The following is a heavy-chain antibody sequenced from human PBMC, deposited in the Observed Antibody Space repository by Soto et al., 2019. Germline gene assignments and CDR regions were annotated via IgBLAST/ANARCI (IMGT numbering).Heavy chain of an antibody. CDR2: ISWNSGSI. J-gene: IGHJ3*02. CDR1: GFTFDDYA. CDR3: AKDKEYGYCSGGSCFDAFDI. D-gene: IGHD2-15*01. V-gene: IGHV3-9*01. Sequence: GGSLRLSCAASGFTFDDYAMHWVRQAPGKGLEWVSGISWNSGSIGYADSVKGRFTISRDNAKNSLYLQMNSLRAEDTALYYCAKDKEYGYCSGGSCFDAFDIWGQGTMVTVSS.